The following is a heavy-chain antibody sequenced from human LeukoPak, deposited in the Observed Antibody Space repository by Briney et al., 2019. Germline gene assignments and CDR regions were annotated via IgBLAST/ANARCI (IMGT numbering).Heavy chain of an antibody. CDR2: IKSKTDGGTT. CDR3: TTASGWYVRYFQH. Sequence: KPGGSLRLSCAASGFTFSNAWMSWVRQAPGKGLEWVGRIKSKTDGGTTDYAAPVKGRFTISRDDSKNTPYLQMNSLKTEDTAVYYCTTASGWYVRYFQHWGQGTLVTVSS. CDR1: GFTFSNAW. V-gene: IGHV3-15*01. D-gene: IGHD6-19*01. J-gene: IGHJ1*01.